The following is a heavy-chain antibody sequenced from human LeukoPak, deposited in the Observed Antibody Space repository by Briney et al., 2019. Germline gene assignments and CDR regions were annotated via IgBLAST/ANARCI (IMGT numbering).Heavy chain of an antibody. V-gene: IGHV1-2*04. CDR3: ARGNSDCGGDCYPYYYYYYRDV. CDR2: INPNSGGT. Sequence: ASVKVSCKASGYTFTGYYMHWVRQAPGQGLEWMGWINPNSGGTKYAQKFQGWVTMTRDTSISTAYMELSRLRSDDTAVYYCARGNSDCGGDCYPYYYYYYRDVWGKGPTVTVSS. D-gene: IGHD2-21*01. CDR1: GYTFTGYY. J-gene: IGHJ6*03.